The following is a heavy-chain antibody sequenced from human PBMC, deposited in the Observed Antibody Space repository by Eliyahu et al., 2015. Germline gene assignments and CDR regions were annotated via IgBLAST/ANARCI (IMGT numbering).Heavy chain of an antibody. J-gene: IGHJ4*02. CDR1: GFTFSXYW. CDR2: IKQDGSEK. Sequence: EVQLVESGGGLVQPGGSLRLSCAASGFTFSXYWMSWVRQAPGKGLEWVANIKQDGSEKYYVESLKGRFTISRDNAKNSLYLQMNSLGGEDTAVYYCARGPPDSSGYYYVYWGQGTLVTVSS. D-gene: IGHD3-22*01. V-gene: IGHV3-7*01. CDR3: ARGPPDSSGYYYVY.